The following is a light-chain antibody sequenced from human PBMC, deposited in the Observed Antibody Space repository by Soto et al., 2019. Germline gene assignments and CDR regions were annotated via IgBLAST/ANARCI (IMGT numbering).Light chain of an antibody. Sequence: DIQMTQSPSSLSASVGDRVTITCQASQDINNCLNWYQQRPGKAPKLLIYDVSNLETGAPSRFSGSGSGTDFTFTISSLQPEDVATYYCQQYDNLPLTFGGGTKVEIK. V-gene: IGKV1-33*01. CDR3: QQYDNLPLT. CDR1: QDINNC. J-gene: IGKJ4*01. CDR2: DVS.